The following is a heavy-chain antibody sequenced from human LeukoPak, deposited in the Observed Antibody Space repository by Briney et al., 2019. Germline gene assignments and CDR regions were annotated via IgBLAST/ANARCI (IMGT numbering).Heavy chain of an antibody. CDR2: FDPGDAET. D-gene: IGHD3-22*01. CDR3: ATFVPDSDSSDFYIHAFHI. CDR1: GYTFTSYG. J-gene: IGHJ3*02. Sequence: ASVKVSCKASGYTFTSYGISWVRQAPGQGLEWMGAFDPGDAETIYAQKFQGRVTLTEDTSTDTAYMELTSLRPEDTAVYFCATFVPDSDSSDFYIHAFHIWGRGTMVTVSS. V-gene: IGHV1-24*01.